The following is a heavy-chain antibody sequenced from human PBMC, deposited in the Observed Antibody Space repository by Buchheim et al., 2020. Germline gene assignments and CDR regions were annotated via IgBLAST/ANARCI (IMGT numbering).Heavy chain of an antibody. CDR1: GFTFSSYW. CDR2: INSDGSST. CDR3: GRVEGSGWFAFDI. Sequence: EVQLVESGGGLVQPGGSLRLSCAASGFTFSSYWMHWVRQAPGKGLVWVSRINSDGSSTTYADSVKGRFTISRDNAKNPLYLQMNSLRADDTAVYYCGRVEGSGWFAFDIWGQGT. J-gene: IGHJ3*02. V-gene: IGHV3-74*01. D-gene: IGHD6-19*01.